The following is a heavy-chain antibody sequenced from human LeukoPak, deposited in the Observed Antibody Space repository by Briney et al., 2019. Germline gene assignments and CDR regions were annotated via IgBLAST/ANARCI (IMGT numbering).Heavy chain of an antibody. CDR2: MSGSGDTT. V-gene: IGHV3-23*01. Sequence: GGSLRLSCAASGFDFNDFAMTWVRQAPGKGLEGVSSMSGSGDTTEYAASVKGRFTISRDNAKKTLYLEMNSLSVEDTAIYYCAKDHVGIAMIVVVLDSWGQGTLVTVSS. CDR3: AKDHVGIAMIVVVLDS. J-gene: IGHJ4*02. D-gene: IGHD3-22*01. CDR1: GFDFNDFA.